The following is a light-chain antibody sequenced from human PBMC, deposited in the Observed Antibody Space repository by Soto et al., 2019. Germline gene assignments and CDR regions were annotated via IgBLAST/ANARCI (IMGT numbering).Light chain of an antibody. Sequence: QPVLTQPPSVSGAPGQRVTISCTGSSSNIGAGYDVHWYQQLPGTAPKLLIYGNSNRPSGVPDRFSGSKSGTSASLAITGHQAEDEADYYCQSYDSSLSGSVFGGGTKLTVL. CDR3: QSYDSSLSGSV. V-gene: IGLV1-40*01. CDR1: SSNIGAGYD. J-gene: IGLJ2*01. CDR2: GNS.